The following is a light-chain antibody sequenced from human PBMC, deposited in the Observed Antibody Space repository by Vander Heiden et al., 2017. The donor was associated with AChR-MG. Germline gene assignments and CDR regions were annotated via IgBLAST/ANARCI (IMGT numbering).Light chain of an antibody. CDR3: CSYAGNYVVV. Sequence: QPALTQPRSASRSPGQPVTISCPGTSNDVRRHNYVSWYQQYPGTAPNLTTHAVSKRPSGVPDRFSGSESGNTASLTVSELQAEDEADYYCCSYAGNYVVVFGGGTKLTVL. V-gene: IGLV2-11*01. J-gene: IGLJ2*01. CDR2: AVS. CDR1: SNDVRRHNY.